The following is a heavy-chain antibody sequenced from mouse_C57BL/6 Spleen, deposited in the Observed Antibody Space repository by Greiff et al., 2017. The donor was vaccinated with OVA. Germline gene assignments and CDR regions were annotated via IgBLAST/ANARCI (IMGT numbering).Heavy chain of an antibody. J-gene: IGHJ1*03. V-gene: IGHV1-15*01. CDR1: GYTFTDYE. Sequence: VQLQQSGAELVRPGASVTLSCKASGYTFTDYEMHWVKQTPVHGLEWIGAIDPETGGTAYNQKFKGKAILTADKSSSTAYMELRSLSSEDSAVYSCTRWLLRTYWYFDVWGTGTTVTVSS. CDR3: TRWLLRTYWYFDV. D-gene: IGHD2-3*01. CDR2: IDPETGGT.